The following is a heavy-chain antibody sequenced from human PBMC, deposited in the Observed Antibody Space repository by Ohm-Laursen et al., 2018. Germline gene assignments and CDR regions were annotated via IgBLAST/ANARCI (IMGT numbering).Heavy chain of an antibody. CDR2: ISPYNGDT. J-gene: IGHJ4*02. V-gene: IGHV1-18*01. D-gene: IGHD5-18*01. CDR1: GFLFINYG. CDR3: ARDMGGYTYGPPHY. Sequence: SVKVSCKAFGFLFINYGVNWVRQAPGQGLEWLGWISPYNGDTSYAQTFQDRLTMTTDTSTNTAYMELRSLTSDDTAIYYCARDMGGYTYGPPHYWGQGTLVTVSS.